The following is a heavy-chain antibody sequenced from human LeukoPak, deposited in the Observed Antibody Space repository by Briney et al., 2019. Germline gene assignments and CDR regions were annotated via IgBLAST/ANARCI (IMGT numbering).Heavy chain of an antibody. J-gene: IGHJ4*02. CDR1: GFTFSNYW. CDR3: VSSTSSYGSFGF. V-gene: IGHV3-74*01. D-gene: IGHD5-18*01. Sequence: GGSLRLSCVASGFTFSNYWMHWVRQAPGKGLVWVSRINGNGGSTSYADSVKGRFTISRDNAKSTLYLQMNSLRAEDTAGYYCVSSTSSYGSFGFWGREPWSPSPQ. CDR2: INGNGGST.